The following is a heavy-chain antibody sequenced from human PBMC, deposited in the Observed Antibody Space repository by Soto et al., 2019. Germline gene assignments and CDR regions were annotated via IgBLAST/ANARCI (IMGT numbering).Heavy chain of an antibody. J-gene: IGHJ3*02. Sequence: SETLSLTCTVSGGSISSGGYYWSWIRQHPGKGQEWIGYIYYSGSTYYNPSLKSRVTISVDTSKNQFSLKLSSVTAADTAVYYCARTRTGAAFDIWGQGTMVTVSS. CDR2: IYYSGST. D-gene: IGHD4-17*01. CDR1: GGSISSGGYY. CDR3: ARTRTGAAFDI. V-gene: IGHV4-31*03.